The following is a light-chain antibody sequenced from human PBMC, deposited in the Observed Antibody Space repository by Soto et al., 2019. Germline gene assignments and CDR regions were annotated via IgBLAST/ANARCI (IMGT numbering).Light chain of an antibody. J-gene: IGLJ1*01. CDR2: DVS. V-gene: IGLV2-11*01. Sequence: QSALTQPRSVSGSPGQSVTISCTGTSSDVGGYNYVSWYQQHPGKAPKLMIYDVSKQPSGVPDRFSGSKSGNTASLTISGLQAEDEADYYCCSYAGSYTFGVFGTGTKVTVL. CDR3: CSYAGSYTFGV. CDR1: SSDVGGYNY.